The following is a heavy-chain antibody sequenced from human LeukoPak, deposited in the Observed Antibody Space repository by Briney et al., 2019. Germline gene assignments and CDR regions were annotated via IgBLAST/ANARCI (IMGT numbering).Heavy chain of an antibody. J-gene: IGHJ6*02. Sequence: PSETLSLTCTVSGGSISSYYWSWIRQPPGKGLEWIGYIYYSGSASYNPSLRSRVTISEDTSKNQFSLKLNSVTAADTAVYYCARGDYYGSAPYGMDVWGQGTTVTVSS. CDR2: IYYSGSA. CDR3: ARGDYYGSAPYGMDV. V-gene: IGHV4-59*01. D-gene: IGHD3-10*01. CDR1: GGSISSYY.